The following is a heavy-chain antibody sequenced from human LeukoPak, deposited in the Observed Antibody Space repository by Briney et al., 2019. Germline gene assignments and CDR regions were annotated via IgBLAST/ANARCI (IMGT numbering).Heavy chain of an antibody. CDR3: AKDNYYDSSGYSATFDY. CDR1: GFTFDDYA. D-gene: IGHD3-22*01. Sequence: GGSLRLSCAASGFTFDDYAMHWVRQAPGKGLEWVSLISGDGGSTYYADSVKGRFTISRDNSKNSLYLQMNSLRTEDTALYYCAKDNYYDSSGYSATFDYWGQGTLVTVSS. J-gene: IGHJ4*02. CDR2: ISGDGGST. V-gene: IGHV3-43*02.